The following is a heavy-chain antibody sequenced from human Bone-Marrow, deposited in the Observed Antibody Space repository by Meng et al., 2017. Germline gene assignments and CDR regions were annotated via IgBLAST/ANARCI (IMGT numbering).Heavy chain of an antibody. J-gene: IGHJ4*02. Sequence: QVRLVTSVAEVKKPGCPVKLACKTSGDNVNNYGISWVRQAPGQGFEWMGWISDYNGNTNYAQKVQCRVTMTTDSSQTTAYMELRSLRSDVTAVYYCARVGAKMDDYGDFIFDYWGQGTLVTVSS. CDR2: ISDYNGNT. V-gene: IGHV1-18*01. D-gene: IGHD4-17*01. CDR1: GDNVNNYG. CDR3: ARVGAKMDDYGDFIFDY.